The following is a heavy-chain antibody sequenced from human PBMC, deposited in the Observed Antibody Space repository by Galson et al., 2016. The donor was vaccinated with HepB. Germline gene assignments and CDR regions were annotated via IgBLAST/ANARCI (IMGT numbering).Heavy chain of an antibody. D-gene: IGHD2-15*01. Sequence: SLRLSCAASGFTFSSYGMHWVRQAPGKGLEWVALISYDESDKYYADSVKGRFTISRDNSQNTLYLQMNSLKAEDTAVYFCNTGGLLARWGVVVGGTTDHWGQGSLVTVSS. CDR2: ISYDESDK. J-gene: IGHJ4*02. CDR1: GFTFSSYG. V-gene: IGHV3-30*03. CDR3: NTGGLLARWGVVVGGTTDH.